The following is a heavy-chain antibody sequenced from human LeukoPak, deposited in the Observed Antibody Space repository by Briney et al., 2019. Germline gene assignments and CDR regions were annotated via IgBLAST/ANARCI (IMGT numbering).Heavy chain of an antibody. D-gene: IGHD6-13*01. V-gene: IGHV4-30-2*01. CDR2: IYHSGST. Sequence: SETLSLTCTVSGGSISSGGYYWSWIRQPPGKGLVWIGYIYHSGSTYYNPSLKSRVTISVDRSKNQFSLKLSSVTAADTAVYYCAREGIAAAGTKPKFDYWGQGTLVTVSS. J-gene: IGHJ4*02. CDR1: GGSISSGGYY. CDR3: AREGIAAAGTKPKFDY.